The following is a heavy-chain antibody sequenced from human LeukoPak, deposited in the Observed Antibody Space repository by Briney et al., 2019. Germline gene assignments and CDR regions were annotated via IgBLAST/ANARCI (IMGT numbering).Heavy chain of an antibody. V-gene: IGHV3-30*02. CDR3: ARVGGSGSRYGEGYYYYMDV. CDR2: IQYGGSNE. CDR1: GFSFRTHD. D-gene: IGHD3-10*01. Sequence: GGSLRLSCSASGFSFRTHDMSWVRQAPGRGLEWVALIQYGGSNEYYVDSVKGRFTISRDNSRNTLYLQMNNLRPADTAVYYCARVGGSGSRYGEGYYYYMDVWGKETTVTVSS. J-gene: IGHJ6*03.